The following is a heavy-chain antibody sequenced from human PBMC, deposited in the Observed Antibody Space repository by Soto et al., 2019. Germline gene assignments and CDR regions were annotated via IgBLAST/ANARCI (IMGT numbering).Heavy chain of an antibody. D-gene: IGHD1-20*01. CDR2: IYYSGST. V-gene: IGHV4-59*01. Sequence: QVQLQESGPGLVKPSETLSLTCTVSGGSISSYYWSWIRQPPGKGLEWIGYIYYSGSTNYNPSLKSRVTISVDTSKNQFSLKLSSVTAADTAVYYCARGLAYNWNEDYYFDYWGQGTLVTVSS. J-gene: IGHJ4*02. CDR1: GGSISSYY. CDR3: ARGLAYNWNEDYYFDY.